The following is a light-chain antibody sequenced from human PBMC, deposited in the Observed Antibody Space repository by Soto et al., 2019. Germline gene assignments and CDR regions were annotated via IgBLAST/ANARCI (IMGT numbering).Light chain of an antibody. CDR1: QSVSSNY. CDR2: GAS. CDR3: QLYGSSPMYT. Sequence: EIVLTQSPGTLSLSPGERATLSCRASQSVSSNYFAWYQQKPGQSPRLLIYGASIRATGIPDRFSGSGSGTDFTLTISRLEPEDFAVYYCQLYGSSPMYTFGQGTRLEIK. J-gene: IGKJ2*01. V-gene: IGKV3-20*01.